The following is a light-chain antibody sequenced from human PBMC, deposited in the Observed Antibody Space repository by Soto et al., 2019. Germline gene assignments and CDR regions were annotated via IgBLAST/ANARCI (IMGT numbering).Light chain of an antibody. V-gene: IGLV7-46*01. CDR1: TGAVTSGHY. J-gene: IGLJ3*02. Sequence: QAVVTQEPSLTVSPGGTVTLTCGSSTGAVTSGHYPYWFQQKPGQAPRTLIYDTSNKHSWTPARFSGSLLGGKAALTLSGAQPEDEAEYYCWLSYSGARRVFGGGTKLTVL. CDR3: WLSYSGARRV. CDR2: DTS.